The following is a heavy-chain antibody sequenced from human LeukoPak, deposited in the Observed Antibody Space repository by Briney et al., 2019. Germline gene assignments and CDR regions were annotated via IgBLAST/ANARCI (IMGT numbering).Heavy chain of an antibody. CDR1: GLTVGSNY. J-gene: IGHJ4*02. CDR2: IYSGGST. V-gene: IGHV3-66*04. Sequence: PGGSLRLSCAASGLTVGSNYMTWVRQAPGKGLEWVSVIYSGGSTYYADSVKGRFTISRDNSKNTLYLQMNRLRAEDTAVYYCARLAAAHHFDYWGQGTLVPVSS. CDR3: ARLAAAHHFDY. D-gene: IGHD6-13*01.